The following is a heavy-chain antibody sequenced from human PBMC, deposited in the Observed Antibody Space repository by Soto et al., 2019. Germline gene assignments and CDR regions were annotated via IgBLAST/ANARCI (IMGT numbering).Heavy chain of an antibody. J-gene: IGHJ5*02. CDR2: INPSGGST. CDR3: ASYPIVDTAISGFDP. CDR1: GYSYTSYY. Sequence: ASVKLSRKASGYSYTSYYMHWERQAPGQGLEWMGIINPSGGSTSYAQKFQGRVTMTRDTSTSTVYMELSSLRSEDTAVYYCASYPIVDTAISGFDPWGQGTLDTVSS. D-gene: IGHD5-18*01. V-gene: IGHV1-46*01.